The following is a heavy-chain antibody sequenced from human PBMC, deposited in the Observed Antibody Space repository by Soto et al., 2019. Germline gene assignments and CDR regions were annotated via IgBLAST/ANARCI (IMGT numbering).Heavy chain of an antibody. CDR2: IWYDGSNK. V-gene: IGHV3-33*01. J-gene: IGHJ4*02. Sequence: QVQLVESGGGVVQPGRSLRLSCAASGFTFSSYGMHWVRQAPGKGLEWVAVIWYDGSNKYYADSVKGRFTISRDNSKNTLYLQMXSLRAEDXAVYYCAREAFQEPFFDYWGQGTLVTVSS. CDR3: AREAFQEPFFDY. CDR1: GFTFSSYG. D-gene: IGHD1-26*01.